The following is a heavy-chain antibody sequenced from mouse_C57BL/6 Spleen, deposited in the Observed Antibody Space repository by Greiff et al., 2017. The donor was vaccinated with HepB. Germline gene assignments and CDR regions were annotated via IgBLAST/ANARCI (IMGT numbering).Heavy chain of an antibody. D-gene: IGHD1-1*01. CDR3: ARVTTVVPFDY. CDR1: GYTFTSYW. V-gene: IGHV1-59*01. Sequence: VQLQQPGAELVRPGTSVKLSCKASGYTFTSYWMHWVKQRPGQGLEWIGVIDPSDSYTNYNQKFKGKATLTVDTSSSTAYMQLSSLTSEDSAVYYCARVTTVVPFDYWDQGTTLTVSS. J-gene: IGHJ2*01. CDR2: IDPSDSYT.